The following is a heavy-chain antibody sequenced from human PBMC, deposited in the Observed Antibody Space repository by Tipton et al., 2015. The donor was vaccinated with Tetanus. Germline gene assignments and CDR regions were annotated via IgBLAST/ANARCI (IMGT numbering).Heavy chain of an antibody. V-gene: IGHV4-4*07. CDR3: ARGITDGYNRRFDY. D-gene: IGHD5-24*01. J-gene: IGHJ4*01. CDR2: ISNGNP. CDR1: RGPISSYY. Sequence: TLSLTCTVSRGPISSYYWSWIRQPAGKGLKWIGHISNGNPDYSPSLKSRVTLSVDTSKNQFYLELRSVTAADTGVYYCARGITDGYNRRFDYWGRGILVAVSP.